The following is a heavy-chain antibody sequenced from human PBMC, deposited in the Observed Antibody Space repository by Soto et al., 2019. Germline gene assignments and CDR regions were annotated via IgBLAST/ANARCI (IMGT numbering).Heavy chain of an antibody. J-gene: IGHJ4*02. CDR1: GCSISSYY. D-gene: IGHD3-3*01. CDR2: IYYSGST. V-gene: IGHV4-59*01. Sequence: SETLSLTCTVSGCSISSYYWSWIRQPPGKGLEWIGYIYYSGSTNYNPSLKSRVTISVDTSKNQFSLKLSSVTAADTAVYYCARAITITIFGVVTPYYFDYWGQGTLVTVSS. CDR3: ARAITITIFGVVTPYYFDY.